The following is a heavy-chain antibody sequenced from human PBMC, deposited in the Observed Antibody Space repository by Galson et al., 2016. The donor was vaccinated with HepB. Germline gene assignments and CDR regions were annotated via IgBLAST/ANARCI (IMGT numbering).Heavy chain of an antibody. D-gene: IGHD2/OR15-2a*01. CDR2: IAPSDSYT. CDR1: GYSFSSYW. V-gene: IGHV5-10-1*01. J-gene: IGHJ3*02. CDR3: ATASITFFQGIVRPDAFDI. Sequence: SGAEVKKPGEALRISCRGSGYSFSSYWISWVRQMPGKGLEWIGKIAPSDSYTNYSPSFQGHVVISADKSISTAYLQWSSLEASDTAMYYCATASITFFQGIVRPDAFDIWGQGTMVTVSS.